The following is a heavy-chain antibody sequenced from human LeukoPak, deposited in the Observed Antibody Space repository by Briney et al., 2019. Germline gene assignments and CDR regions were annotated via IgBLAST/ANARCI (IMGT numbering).Heavy chain of an antibody. CDR1: GFTFISYG. CDR2: ISSSSSYR. D-gene: IGHD2-2*01. J-gene: IGHJ4*02. V-gene: IGHV3-21*01. Sequence: PGGALMLSCAASGFTFISYGRNWVRQAPGKGLEWVSSISSSSSYRYYADSVNGRFTISRDNAKNSLYLQMNSLRDEDTAVYYCARRFCTSTNCYAFDCWGQGTLVTVSS. CDR3: ARRFCTSTNCYAFDC.